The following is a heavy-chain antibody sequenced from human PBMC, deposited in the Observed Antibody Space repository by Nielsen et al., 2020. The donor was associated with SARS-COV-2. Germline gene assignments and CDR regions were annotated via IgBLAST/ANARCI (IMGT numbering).Heavy chain of an antibody. V-gene: IGHV3-30*18. Sequence: WIRQPPGKGLEWVAVISYDGSNKYYADSVKGRFTISRDNSKNTLYLQMNSLRAEDTAVYYCVKDVRYCSGGSCYGVGFYYYYGMDVWGQGTTVTVSS. D-gene: IGHD2-15*01. J-gene: IGHJ6*02. CDR3: VKDVRYCSGGSCYGVGFYYYYGMDV. CDR2: ISYDGSNK.